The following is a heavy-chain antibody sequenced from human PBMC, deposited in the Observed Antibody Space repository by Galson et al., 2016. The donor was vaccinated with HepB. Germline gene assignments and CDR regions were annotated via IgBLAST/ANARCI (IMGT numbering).Heavy chain of an antibody. J-gene: IGHJ4*02. D-gene: IGHD3-22*01. CDR1: GFPFTSYG. CDR3: TRCTVIVSPKIDY. V-gene: IGHV3-23*01. CDR2: MSDSLLST. Sequence: SLRLSCAASGFPFTSYGMSWIRQAPGQGLEWVSTMSDSLLSTYYADSVKGRFTISRDNSKDTLYLQMNNLKAEDTARYYCTRCTVIVSPKIDYWGQGTLVTVSS.